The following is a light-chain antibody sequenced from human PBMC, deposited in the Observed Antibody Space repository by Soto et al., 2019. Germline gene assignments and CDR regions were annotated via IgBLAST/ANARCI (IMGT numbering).Light chain of an antibody. Sequence: EIVLTQSPGTLSLSPGERANLSCRASQSVSSSYLAWYEQKPGQAPRLLIYGASSRATGIPDRFSGSGSGTDFTLTISRLEPEDFAVYYCQQYGSSPPTFGQGTNVEIK. J-gene: IGKJ1*01. CDR3: QQYGSSPPT. CDR1: QSVSSSY. CDR2: GAS. V-gene: IGKV3-20*01.